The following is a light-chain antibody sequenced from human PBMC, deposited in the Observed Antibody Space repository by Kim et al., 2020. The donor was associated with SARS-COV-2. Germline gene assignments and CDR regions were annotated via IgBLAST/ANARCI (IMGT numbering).Light chain of an antibody. Sequence: ASVTLTCTPGRGHSSCAIAWHQQQPAKSPRYLMRLNSDGNYIKGDGIPDRFSGSSSGAERYLSISSLQSEDEADYYCQTWGPGIRVFGGGPQLTVL. CDR1: RGHSSCA. V-gene: IGLV4-69*01. CDR2: LNSDGNY. CDR3: QTWGPGIRV. J-gene: IGLJ3*02.